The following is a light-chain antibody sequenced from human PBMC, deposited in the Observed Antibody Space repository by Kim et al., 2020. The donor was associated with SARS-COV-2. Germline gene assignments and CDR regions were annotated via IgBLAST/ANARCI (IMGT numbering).Light chain of an antibody. CDR3: QPYKSYPLT. CDR1: QSVTSW. V-gene: IGKV1-5*03. Sequence: ASVGDRRISTCRSSQSVTSWLAWYQQKPGKAPTLLIYKMFNLESGVPSRFSGTGSGTEFTLTISSLRPDDFATYYCQPYKSYPLTFGGGTKVDI. J-gene: IGKJ4*01. CDR2: KMF.